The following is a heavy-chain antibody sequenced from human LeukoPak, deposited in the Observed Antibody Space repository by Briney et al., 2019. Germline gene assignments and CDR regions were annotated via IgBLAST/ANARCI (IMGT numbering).Heavy chain of an antibody. D-gene: IGHD4-11*01. CDR3: ARADSGVTTGLFYYYMDV. V-gene: IGHV4-61*02. J-gene: IGHJ6*03. CDR2: IYTSGST. Sequence: SETLSLTCTVSGDSISSGIHYWSWIRQPAGKGLEWIGRIYTSGSTNYNPSLKSRVTISLDTSKNQFSLKLSSVTAADTAVYYCARADSGVTTGLFYYYMDVWGKGTTVTVSS. CDR1: GDSISSGIHY.